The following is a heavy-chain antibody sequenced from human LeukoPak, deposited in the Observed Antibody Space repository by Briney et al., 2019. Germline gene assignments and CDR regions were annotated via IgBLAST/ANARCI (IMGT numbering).Heavy chain of an antibody. CDR1: GFNFNDAA. V-gene: IGHV3-23*01. D-gene: IGHD5-24*01. CDR2: IASSGRNT. J-gene: IGHJ3*01. CDR3: AKDIQLSA. Sequence: GGSLRLSCAASGFNFNDAAMTWVRQAPGKGLEWVSLIASSGRNTYYTDSVRGRFTISRDNSKKTLSLQMNSLSVEDTAIYYCAKDIQLSAWGLGTMVTVSS.